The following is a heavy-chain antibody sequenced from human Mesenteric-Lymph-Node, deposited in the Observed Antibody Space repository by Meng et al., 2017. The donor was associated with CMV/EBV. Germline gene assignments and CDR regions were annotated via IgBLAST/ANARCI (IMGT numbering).Heavy chain of an antibody. Sequence: GESLKISCAASGFTFSSYGMHWVRQAPGKGLEWVAVTSYDGSGKNHADSLKGRFTISRDNSKNTSYLQMSSLRPEDTAVYYCAKDIYSMYSLGWDHWGLGTLVTVSS. CDR3: AKDIYSMYSLGWDH. D-gene: IGHD6-19*01. J-gene: IGHJ4*02. CDR1: GFTFSSYG. V-gene: IGHV3-30*19. CDR2: TSYDGSGK.